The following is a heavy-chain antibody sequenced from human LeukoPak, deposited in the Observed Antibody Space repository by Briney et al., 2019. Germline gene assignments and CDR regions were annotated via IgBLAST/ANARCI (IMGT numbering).Heavy chain of an antibody. CDR3: ARQPEYYYDSSGYEDY. Sequence: SETLSLTCTVSGGSISSYYWSWIRQPPGKGLEWIGYIYYSGSTSYNPSLKSRVTISVGTSKNQFSLKLSSVTAADTAVYYCARQPEYYYDSSGYEDYWGQGTLVTVSS. J-gene: IGHJ4*02. CDR1: GGSISSYY. V-gene: IGHV4-59*08. D-gene: IGHD3-22*01. CDR2: IYYSGST.